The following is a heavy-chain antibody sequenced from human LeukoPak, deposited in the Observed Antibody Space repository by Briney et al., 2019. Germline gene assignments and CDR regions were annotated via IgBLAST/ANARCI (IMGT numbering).Heavy chain of an antibody. J-gene: IGHJ4*02. Sequence: SETLSLTCTVSGGSISSSGYYWGWIRQPPGKGLEWIGSIYYSGSTYYNPSLMSRVTMSVDTSKNQFSLNLSAVTAADTAVYYCARPRNSGYDYLSSFSYWGQGTLVTVSS. CDR3: ARPRNSGYDYLSSFSY. CDR2: IYYSGST. CDR1: GGSISSSGYY. V-gene: IGHV4-39*01. D-gene: IGHD5-12*01.